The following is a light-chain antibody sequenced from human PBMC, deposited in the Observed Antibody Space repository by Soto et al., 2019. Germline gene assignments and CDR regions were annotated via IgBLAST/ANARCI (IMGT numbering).Light chain of an antibody. CDR2: YAS. V-gene: IGKV1-5*01. J-gene: IGKJ2*01. Sequence: DIQMTQSPSTLSASVGDRVTITCRASQSISGLLAWYQQKPGSAPKLLLYYASSLESGVPSRFSGSGSVTEFTLTISSLQPDDFATYYCQQYNSFGYTFGPGTRLEIK. CDR1: QSISGL. CDR3: QQYNSFGYT.